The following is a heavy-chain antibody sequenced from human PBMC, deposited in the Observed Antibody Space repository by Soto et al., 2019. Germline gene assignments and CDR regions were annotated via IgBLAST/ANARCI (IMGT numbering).Heavy chain of an antibody. D-gene: IGHD3-3*01. Sequence: QVTLKESGPVLVKPTETLTLTCAVSGFSLSDARMGVSWIRQPPGKALEWLAHIFWSDEKSYSSSLQSRLIIXKXTXXGQVVLTMTNMDPVDTATYFCAHVRRYDGAQSYDYWGRGTLVTVSS. CDR2: IFWSDEK. CDR1: GFSLSDARMG. V-gene: IGHV2-26*01. CDR3: AHVRRYDGAQSYDY. J-gene: IGHJ4*02.